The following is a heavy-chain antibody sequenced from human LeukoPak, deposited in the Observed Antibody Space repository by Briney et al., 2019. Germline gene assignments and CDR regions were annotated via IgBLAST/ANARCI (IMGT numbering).Heavy chain of an antibody. Sequence: GGSLRLSCAASGFTLRSYDMHWVHQVTGKGLEWVSAIGISDDTYYQGSMKGRFTISRENAKNSLYLQMNSLTAGDTAVYYCARGGIQVSGIDEIDYWGQGTLVTVSS. CDR1: GFTLRSYD. J-gene: IGHJ4*02. D-gene: IGHD6-19*01. CDR2: IGISDDT. V-gene: IGHV3-13*01. CDR3: ARGGIQVSGIDEIDY.